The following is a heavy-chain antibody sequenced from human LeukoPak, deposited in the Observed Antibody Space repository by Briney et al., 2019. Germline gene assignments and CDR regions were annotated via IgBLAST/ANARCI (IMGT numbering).Heavy chain of an antibody. D-gene: IGHD3-22*01. J-gene: IGHJ6*03. Sequence: SVKVSCKASGGTFSSYAISWVRQAPGQGLEWMGGIIPIFGTANYAQKFQGRVTITADESTSTAYMELSSLRSEDTAVYYCASFYYDSSGYYSSYYYMDVWGKGATVTISS. CDR2: IIPIFGTA. CDR1: GGTFSSYA. CDR3: ASFYYDSSGYYSSYYYMDV. V-gene: IGHV1-69*13.